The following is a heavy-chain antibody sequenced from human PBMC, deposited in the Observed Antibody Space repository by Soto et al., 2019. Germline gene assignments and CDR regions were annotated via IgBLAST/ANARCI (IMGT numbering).Heavy chain of an antibody. CDR3: ARVLRFLEWLLGFDS. CDR2: ISAYNGNT. V-gene: IGHV1-18*01. CDR1: GYTFTSYG. D-gene: IGHD3-3*01. J-gene: IGHJ5*01. Sequence: ASVKVSCKASGYTFTSYGISWERQAPGQGLEWMGWISAYNGNTNYAQKLQGRVTMTTDTSTSTAYMELRSLRSDDTAVYYCARVLRFLEWLLGFDSWGQGTLVTVPS.